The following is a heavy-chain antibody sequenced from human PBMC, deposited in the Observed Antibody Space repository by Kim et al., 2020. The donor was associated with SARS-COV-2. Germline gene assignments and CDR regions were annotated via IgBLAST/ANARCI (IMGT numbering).Heavy chain of an antibody. Sequence: SQTLSLTCTVSGGSISSGGYYWSWIRQHPGKGLEWIGYIYYSGSTYYNPSLKSRVTISVDTSKNQFSLKLSSVIAADTAVYYCARGDVGYYDSSGSYYFDYWGQGTLVTVSS. CDR1: GGSISSGGYY. CDR3: ARGDVGYYDSSGSYYFDY. V-gene: IGHV4-31*03. CDR2: IYYSGST. D-gene: IGHD3-22*01. J-gene: IGHJ4*02.